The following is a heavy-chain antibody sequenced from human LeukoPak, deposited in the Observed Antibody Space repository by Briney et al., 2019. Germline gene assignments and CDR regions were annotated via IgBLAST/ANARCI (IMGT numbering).Heavy chain of an antibody. J-gene: IGHJ4*02. V-gene: IGHV3-7*01. CDR2: IKRDGSEK. D-gene: IGHD3-10*01. Sequence: GGSLRLSCAASGFTFSSYWMSWVRQAPGKGLEWVANIKRDGSEKYYVDSVKGRFTISRDNAKNSLYLRMNSLRAEDTAVYYCASNYGSGSYVVNFDYWGQGTLVTVSS. CDR3: ASNYGSGSYVVNFDY. CDR1: GFTFSSYW.